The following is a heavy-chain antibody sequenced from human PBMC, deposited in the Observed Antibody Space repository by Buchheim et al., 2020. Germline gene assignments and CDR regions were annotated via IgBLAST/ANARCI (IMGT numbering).Heavy chain of an antibody. V-gene: IGHV3-48*02. CDR1: GFTFSSYS. CDR2: ISSSSSTI. Sequence: EVQLVESGGGLVQPGGSLRLSCAASGFTFSSYSMNWVRQAPGKGLEWVSYISSSSSTIYYADSVKGRFTISRDNAKNSLYLQMNSLRYEDTAVYYCVKSSGYSFGKPLKTYYFDYWGQGTL. J-gene: IGHJ4*02. CDR3: VKSSGYSFGKPLKTYYFDY. D-gene: IGHD3-22*01.